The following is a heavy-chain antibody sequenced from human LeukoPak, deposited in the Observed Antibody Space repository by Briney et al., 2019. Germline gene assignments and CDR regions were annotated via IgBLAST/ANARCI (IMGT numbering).Heavy chain of an antibody. CDR3: AKVQLRWSRYDAFDI. Sequence: PGGSLRLSCAASGFTFSSYAMSWVRQAPGKGLEWVSAISGSGGSTYYADSVKGRFTISRDNSKNTLYLQMNSLRAEDTALYYCAKVQLRWSRYDAFDIWGQGTMVTVSS. V-gene: IGHV3-23*01. CDR1: GFTFSSYA. D-gene: IGHD4-23*01. J-gene: IGHJ3*02. CDR2: ISGSGGST.